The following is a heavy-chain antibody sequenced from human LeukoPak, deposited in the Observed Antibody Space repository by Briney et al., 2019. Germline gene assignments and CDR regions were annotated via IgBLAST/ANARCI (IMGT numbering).Heavy chain of an antibody. V-gene: IGHV4-39*07. D-gene: IGHD1-26*01. Sequence: SGPTLVNPTQTLTLTCTFSGFSLSTSGMCVSWIRQPPGKGLEWIGEINHSGSTNYNPSLKSRVTISVDTSKNQFSLKLSSVTAADTAVYYCARLLTAVYYFDYWGQGTLVTVSS. CDR1: GFSLSTSGM. CDR3: ARLLTAVYYFDY. J-gene: IGHJ4*02. CDR2: INHSGST.